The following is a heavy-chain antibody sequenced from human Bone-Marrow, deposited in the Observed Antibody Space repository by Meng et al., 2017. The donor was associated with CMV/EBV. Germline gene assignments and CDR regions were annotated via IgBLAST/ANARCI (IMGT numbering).Heavy chain of an antibody. CDR1: GFTFSDYY. D-gene: IGHD6-6*01. J-gene: IGHJ6*02. CDR3: ARTYTSSSAISYYYYGMDV. Sequence: GGSLRLSCAASGFTFSDYYMNWVRQAPGKGLEWVSYISSSSSAIYYADSVKGRFTISRDNAKSSLFLQMNSLRAEDTAVYYCARTYTSSSAISYYYYGMDVWGQGTTVTVSS. V-gene: IGHV3-11*04. CDR2: ISSSSSAI.